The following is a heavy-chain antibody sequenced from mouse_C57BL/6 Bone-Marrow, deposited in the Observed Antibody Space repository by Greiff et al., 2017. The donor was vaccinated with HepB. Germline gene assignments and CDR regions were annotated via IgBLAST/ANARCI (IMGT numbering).Heavy chain of an antibody. CDR3: TTGWAWFAY. J-gene: IGHJ3*01. CDR2: IDPENGDT. V-gene: IGHV14-4*01. CDR1: GFNIKDDY. D-gene: IGHD3-3*01. Sequence: EVQLQQSGAELVRPGASVKLSCTASGFNIKDDYMHWVKQRPEQGLEWIGWIDPENGDTEYASKFQGKATITADTSSNTAYLQRSSLTSEDTAVYYCTTGWAWFAYWGQGTRVTVSA.